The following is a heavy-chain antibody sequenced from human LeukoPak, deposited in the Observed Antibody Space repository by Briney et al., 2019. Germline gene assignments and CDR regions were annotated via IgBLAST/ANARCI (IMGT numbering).Heavy chain of an antibody. CDR2: INPNSGGT. CDR3: ARERIPGGDRGYDTNWFDP. CDR1: GYTFTGYY. J-gene: IGHJ5*02. Sequence: ASVKVSCKASGYTFTGYYMHWVRQAPGQGLEWMGWINPNSGGTNYAQKFQGRVTMTRDTSISTVYMELSSLRSEDTAVYYCARERIPGGDRGYDTNWFDPWGQGTLVTVSS. V-gene: IGHV1-2*02. D-gene: IGHD5-12*01.